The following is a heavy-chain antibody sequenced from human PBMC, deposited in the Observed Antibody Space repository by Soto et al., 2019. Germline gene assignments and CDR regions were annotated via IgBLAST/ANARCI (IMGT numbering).Heavy chain of an antibody. V-gene: IGHV4-34*01. J-gene: IGHJ5*02. CDR3: ARGRKYKGSSSWYNWFDP. D-gene: IGHD6-13*01. CDR2: INHSGST. Sequence: SETLSLTCAVYGGSFRGYYWSWIRQPPGKGLEWIGEINHSGSTNYNPSLKSRVTISVDTSKNQFSLKLSSVTAADTAVYYCARGRKYKGSSSWYNWFDPWGQGTLVTVSS. CDR1: GGSFRGYY.